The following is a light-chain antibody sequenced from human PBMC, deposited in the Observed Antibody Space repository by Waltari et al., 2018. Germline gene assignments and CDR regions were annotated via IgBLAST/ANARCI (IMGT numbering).Light chain of an antibody. V-gene: IGLV7-46*01. CDR1: TGAVTSGPY. CDR3: WLAYTGGIVV. CDR2: DSY. Sequence: QAVVTQEPSLTVSPGGTVTLTCGSSTGAVTSGPYPYWVQQKPGQAPRTLIYDSYIKQSWTPARFSASLVGGKAVLTLSGAQAEDEAKYYCWLAYTGGIVVFGGGTELAVL. J-gene: IGLJ2*01.